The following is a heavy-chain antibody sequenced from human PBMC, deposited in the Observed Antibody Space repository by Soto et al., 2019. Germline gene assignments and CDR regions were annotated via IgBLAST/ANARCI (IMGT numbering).Heavy chain of an antibody. D-gene: IGHD5-18*01. Sequence: QAQLVESGGGVVQPGRSLRLSCATSESTFRSYSMHWVRQAPGKGLEWVAVIGFDAKTQYYADSVKGLFSISRDTSKNKISIQIKSRRAEDTAIHYFAKEYGHGYWYFDYWGQGTQVTVSS. CDR2: IGFDAKTQ. J-gene: IGHJ4*02. CDR1: ESTFRSYS. V-gene: IGHV3-30*18. CDR3: AKEYGHGYWYFDY.